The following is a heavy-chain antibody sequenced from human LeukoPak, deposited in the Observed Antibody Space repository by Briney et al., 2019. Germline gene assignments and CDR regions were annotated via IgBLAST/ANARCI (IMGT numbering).Heavy chain of an antibody. Sequence: ASVKVSCRASGYTFTSYGISWVRQAPGQGFEWMGWISAYNGNTNYAQKFQGRVTMTTDTSTSTAYMELRSLRSDDTAVYYCARENPYYDSYYMDVWGKGITVTVSS. V-gene: IGHV1-18*01. CDR1: GYTFTSYG. CDR2: ISAYNGNT. J-gene: IGHJ6*03. D-gene: IGHD3-22*01. CDR3: ARENPYYDSYYMDV.